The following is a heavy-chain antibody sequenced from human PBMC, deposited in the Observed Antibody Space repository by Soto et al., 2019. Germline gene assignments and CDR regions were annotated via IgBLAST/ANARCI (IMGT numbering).Heavy chain of an antibody. D-gene: IGHD4-17*01. Sequence: QVQLVESGGGVVQPGRSLRLSCAASGFTFSSYGMHWVRQAPGKGLEWVAVIWYDGSIKNYADSVKGRFTISRDNSKNTLYLQMYSLRDEDTAVYYCARTLDYDYGDLTEDYWGQGTLVTVSS. CDR1: GFTFSSYG. CDR2: IWYDGSIK. CDR3: ARTLDYDYGDLTEDY. V-gene: IGHV3-33*01. J-gene: IGHJ4*02.